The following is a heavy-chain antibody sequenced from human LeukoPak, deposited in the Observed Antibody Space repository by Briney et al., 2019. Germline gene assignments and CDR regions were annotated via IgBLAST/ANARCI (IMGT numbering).Heavy chain of an antibody. J-gene: IGHJ4*02. V-gene: IGHV3-30-3*01. Sequence: PGGSLRLSCAASGFTFSSYAMHWVRQAPGKGLEWVAVISYDGSNKYYADSVKGRFTFSRDNSKNTLYLQMNSLGAEDTAVYYCASSGSGWYRELDYWGQGTLVTVSS. D-gene: IGHD6-19*01. CDR1: GFTFSSYA. CDR2: ISYDGSNK. CDR3: ASSGSGWYRELDY.